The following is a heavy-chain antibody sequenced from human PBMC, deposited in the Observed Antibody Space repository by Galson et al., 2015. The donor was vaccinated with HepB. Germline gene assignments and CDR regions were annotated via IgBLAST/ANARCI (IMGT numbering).Heavy chain of an antibody. CDR2: ISHDGTME. CDR3: SRDVGSCSGGYCYTPRYMDV. J-gene: IGHJ6*03. D-gene: IGHD2-15*01. Sequence: SLRLSCAGSGFTFSRYPMHWVRQAPGKGLEWVAVISHDGTMEYYRESVKGRFSISRDSVKSTLYLQMNGLRAEDTAVYYCSRDVGSCSGGYCYTPRYMDVWGKGT. CDR1: GFTFSRYP. V-gene: IGHV3-30-3*01.